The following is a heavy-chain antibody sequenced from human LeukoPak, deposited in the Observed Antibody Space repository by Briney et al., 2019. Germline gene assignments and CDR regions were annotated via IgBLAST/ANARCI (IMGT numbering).Heavy chain of an antibody. V-gene: IGHV3-74*01. J-gene: IGHJ4*02. CDR3: AKSGGFGELLYVDY. CDR1: GFTFTNYW. Sequence: GGSLRLSCAASGFTFTNYWMHWVRQAPGKGLVWVSGINHDGTGTYYADSVKGRFTISRDNAKNTVDLQMNSLRAEDTALYYCAKSGGFGELLYVDYWGQGTLVTVSS. D-gene: IGHD3-10*01. CDR2: INHDGTGT.